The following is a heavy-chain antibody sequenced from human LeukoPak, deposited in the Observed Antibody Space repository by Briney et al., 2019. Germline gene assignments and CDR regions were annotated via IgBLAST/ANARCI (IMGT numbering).Heavy chain of an antibody. Sequence: ASVKVSCKASGYTFTGYYMHWVRQAPGQGLEWMGWINPNSGGTNYAQKFQGRVTMTRDTSISTAYMELSRLRSDDTAVYYCARESIAARQRKPPDYWGQGTLVTVSS. V-gene: IGHV1-2*02. J-gene: IGHJ4*02. CDR3: ARESIAARQRKPPDY. D-gene: IGHD6-6*01. CDR1: GYTFTGYY. CDR2: INPNSGGT.